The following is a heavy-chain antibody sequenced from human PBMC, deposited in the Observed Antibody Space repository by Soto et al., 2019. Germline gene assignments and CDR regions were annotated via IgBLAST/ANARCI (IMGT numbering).Heavy chain of an antibody. Sequence: VGSLRLSCAASGFIFSHYGMHWVRQAPGKGLEWVAAILHDGTNKYYADSVKGRFTISRDNSKNTLYLQMNSLRAEDTAHYYCAKDRYYYDSSLQYWGQGALVTVSS. J-gene: IGHJ4*02. CDR2: ILHDGTNK. V-gene: IGHV3-30*18. D-gene: IGHD3-22*01. CDR1: GFIFSHYG. CDR3: AKDRYYYDSSLQY.